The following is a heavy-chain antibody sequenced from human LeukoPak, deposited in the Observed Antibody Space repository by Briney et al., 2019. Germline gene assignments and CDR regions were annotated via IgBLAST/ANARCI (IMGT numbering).Heavy chain of an antibody. V-gene: IGHV1-18*01. Sequence: ASVKVSCKASGYTFTSYGISWVRQAPGQGLEWMGWISAYNGNTNYAQKLQGRVTMTTDTSTSTAYMELRSLRSEDTAVYYCARDRYYYDSSGYHPLGYWGQGTLVTVSS. D-gene: IGHD3-22*01. J-gene: IGHJ4*02. CDR3: ARDRYYYDSSGYHPLGY. CDR1: GYTFTSYG. CDR2: ISAYNGNT.